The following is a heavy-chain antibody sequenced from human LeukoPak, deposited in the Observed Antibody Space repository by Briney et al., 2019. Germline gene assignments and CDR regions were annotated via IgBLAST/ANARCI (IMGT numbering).Heavy chain of an antibody. CDR2: ISGSTNYI. CDR3: TRVYNSSSDY. D-gene: IGHD6-6*01. Sequence: GGSLRLSCAASGFTFSSYSMNWVRQAPGKGLEWVSSISGSTNYIYYADSVKGRFTISRDNAKNSLYLQVNSLRAEDTAVYYCTRVYNSSSDYWGQGTLVTVSS. V-gene: IGHV3-21*01. J-gene: IGHJ4*02. CDR1: GFTFSSYS.